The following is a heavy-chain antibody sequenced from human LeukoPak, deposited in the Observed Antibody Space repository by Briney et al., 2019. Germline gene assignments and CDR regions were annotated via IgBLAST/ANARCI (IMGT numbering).Heavy chain of an antibody. Sequence: GGSLRLSCAASGFTFSSYAMHWVRQAPGKGPEWVAMIAYHGNTEYYGDSVKGRFTISRDNSKNTLYLQMDSLRAEDTAVYHCAKDWGSGGWYNYFDPWGQGTLVTVSS. CDR3: AKDWGSGGWYNYFDP. V-gene: IGHV3-30*04. CDR2: IAYHGNTE. CDR1: GFTFSSYA. D-gene: IGHD6-19*01. J-gene: IGHJ5*02.